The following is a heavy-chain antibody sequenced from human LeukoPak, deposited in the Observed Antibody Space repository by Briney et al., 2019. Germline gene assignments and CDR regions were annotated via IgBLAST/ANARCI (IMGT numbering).Heavy chain of an antibody. D-gene: IGHD6-13*01. CDR1: GFTFSSYA. J-gene: IGHJ4*02. CDR3: TRDRGIAATLVDY. Sequence: GRSLRLSCAASGFTFSSYAMHWVRQAPGKGLEWVAVISYDGSNKCYADSVKGRFTISRDNSKNTLYLQMNSLRAEDTAVYYCTRDRGIAATLVDYWGQGTLVTVSS. V-gene: IGHV3-30*04. CDR2: ISYDGSNK.